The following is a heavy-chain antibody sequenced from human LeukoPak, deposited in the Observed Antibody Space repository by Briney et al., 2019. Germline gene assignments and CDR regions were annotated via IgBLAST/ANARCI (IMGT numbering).Heavy chain of an antibody. CDR2: LYTTGTT. CDR3: VRDGANWEEPNDAFDT. D-gene: IGHD1-26*01. V-gene: IGHV4-4*07. J-gene: IGHJ3*02. Sequence: SETLSLTCAVSGASITSCNWSWVRQSAGKGLEWIGRLYTTGTTNYNPSLKSRVTMSGDSSKNQLSLTLTSVTAADTAVYYCVRDGANWEEPNDAFDTWGQGTLVTVSS. CDR1: GASITSCN.